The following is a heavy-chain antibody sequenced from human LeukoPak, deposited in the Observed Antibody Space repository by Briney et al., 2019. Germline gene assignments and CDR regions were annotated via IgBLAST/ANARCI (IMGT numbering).Heavy chain of an antibody. D-gene: IGHD5-18*01. V-gene: IGHV3-23*01. Sequence: PRGSLRLSCEASGFTFSSYAMSWVRQAPGQGLEWVSAISGIGGSTYYADSVKGRFTIARDNSKSTLYLQMNSLRAEDTAVYYCAKMSDTAMVEDYWVRGTLATVSS. CDR1: GFTFSSYA. J-gene: IGHJ4*02. CDR3: AKMSDTAMVEDY. CDR2: ISGIGGST.